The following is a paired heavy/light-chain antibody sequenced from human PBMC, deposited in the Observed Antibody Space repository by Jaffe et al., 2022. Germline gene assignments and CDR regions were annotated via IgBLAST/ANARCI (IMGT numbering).Heavy chain of an antibody. D-gene: IGHD2-2*01. CDR3: AKDPAPCSITSCQPGPYYFDY. CDR1: GFTFSSYA. J-gene: IGHJ4*02. Sequence: EVQLLESGGGLVQPGGSLRLSCAASGFTFSSYAMSWVRQAPGKGLEWVSAISGSGSSTYHADSVKGRFTISRDNPKNTLFLQMNSLRAEDTAIYYCAKDPAPCSITSCQPGPYYFDYWGQGSLVTVSS. CDR2: ISGSGSST. V-gene: IGHV3-23*01.
Light chain of an antibody. J-gene: IGKJ4*01. CDR1: QSVLYSSNNKNY. V-gene: IGKV4-1*01. Sequence: DIVMTQSPDSLAVSLGERATINCKSSQSVLYSSNNKNYLAWYQQKPGQPPKLLIYWASTRKSGVPDRFSGSGSGTDFTLTISSLQAEDVAVYYCQQYYSSPLTFGGGTKVEIK. CDR3: QQYYSSPLT. CDR2: WAS.